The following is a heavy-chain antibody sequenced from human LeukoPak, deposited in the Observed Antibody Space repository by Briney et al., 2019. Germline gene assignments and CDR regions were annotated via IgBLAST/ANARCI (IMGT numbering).Heavy chain of an antibody. CDR2: IYYSGST. V-gene: IGHV4-59*01. J-gene: IGHJ4*02. D-gene: IGHD1-26*01. CDR1: GGSISSYY. CDR3: ARFKWEVHYFDY. Sequence: SETLSLTCTVSGGSISSYYWSWIRQPPGKGLEWIGYIYYSGSTNYNPSLKSRVTISVDTSKNQFSLKLSSVTAADTAVYYCARFKWEVHYFDYWXQGTLVTVSS.